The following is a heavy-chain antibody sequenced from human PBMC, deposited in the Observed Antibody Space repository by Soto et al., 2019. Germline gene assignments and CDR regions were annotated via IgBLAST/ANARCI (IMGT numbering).Heavy chain of an antibody. Sequence: GGSLRLSFAASGFTFSSYAMSWVRQATGKWLEWVSAISGSGGRTYYADSVKGRFTISRDNSKNTLYLQMNSMRAEETAVYYCAKVVSVFRFLEWSATYGMDVWAQGTTVTVSS. D-gene: IGHD3-3*01. V-gene: IGHV3-23*01. J-gene: IGHJ6*02. CDR1: GFTFSSYA. CDR2: ISGSGGRT. CDR3: AKVVSVFRFLEWSATYGMDV.